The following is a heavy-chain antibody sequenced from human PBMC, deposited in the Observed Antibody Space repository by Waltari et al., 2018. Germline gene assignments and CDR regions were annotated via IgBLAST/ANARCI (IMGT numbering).Heavy chain of an antibody. J-gene: IGHJ3*02. V-gene: IGHV3-23*03. Sequence: EVQLLESGGGLVQPGGSLRLSCAASGFTFSSYAMSWVRQAPGKGLEWVSVTYSGGSTYYADSVKGRFTISRDNSKNTLYLQMNSLRAEDTAVYYCAKGLFDWRPDAFDIWGQGTMVTVSS. CDR2: TYSGGST. CDR1: GFTFSSYA. CDR3: AKGLFDWRPDAFDI. D-gene: IGHD1-1*01.